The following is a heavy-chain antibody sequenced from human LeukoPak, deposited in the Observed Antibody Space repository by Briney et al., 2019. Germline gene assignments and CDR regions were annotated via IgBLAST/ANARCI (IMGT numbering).Heavy chain of an antibody. D-gene: IGHD2-15*01. CDR1: GGSFSGYY. Sequence: PSGTLSLTCAVYGGSFSGYYWSWIRQPPGKGLEWIGEINHSGSTNYNPSLKSRVTISVDTSKNQFSLKLSSVTAADTAVYYCASRCSGGTRAWPFGYWGQGTLVTVSS. CDR3: ASRCSGGTRAWPFGY. V-gene: IGHV4-34*01. J-gene: IGHJ4*02. CDR2: INHSGST.